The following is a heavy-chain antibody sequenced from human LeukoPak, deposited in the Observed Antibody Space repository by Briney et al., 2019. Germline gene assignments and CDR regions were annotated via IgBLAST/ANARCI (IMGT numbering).Heavy chain of an antibody. CDR3: ARGQIFDY. CDR1: GFTFSSYW. CDR2: IYSGGST. V-gene: IGHV3-53*01. Sequence: GGSLRLSCAASGFTFSSYWMNWVRQAPGKGLEWVSVIYSGGSTYYADSVKGRFTISRDNSKNTLYLQMNSLRAEDTAVYYCARGQIFDYWGQGTLVTVSS. J-gene: IGHJ4*02.